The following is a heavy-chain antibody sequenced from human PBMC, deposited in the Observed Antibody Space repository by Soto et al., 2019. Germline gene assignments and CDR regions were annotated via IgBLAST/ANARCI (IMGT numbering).Heavy chain of an antibody. Sequence: ASVKVSCKASGYTFTSYDINWVRQATGQGLEWMGWMNPNSGNTGYAQKFQGRVTMTRNTSISTAYMELRRMRSEETDVYYCARVLIRITIFGVVISPSGMDVWGQGTTVTVSS. D-gene: IGHD3-3*01. V-gene: IGHV1-8*01. CDR3: ARVLIRITIFGVVISPSGMDV. CDR1: GYTFTSYD. CDR2: MNPNSGNT. J-gene: IGHJ6*02.